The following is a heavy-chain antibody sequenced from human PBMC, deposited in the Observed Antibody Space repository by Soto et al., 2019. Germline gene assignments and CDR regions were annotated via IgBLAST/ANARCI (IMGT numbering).Heavy chain of an antibody. V-gene: IGHV4-39*01. CDR2: IYYSGST. CDR1: GGSISSSSYY. D-gene: IGHD4-17*01. CDR3: ASTRTSDYQDHDAFDI. J-gene: IGHJ3*02. Sequence: SETLSLTCTVSGGSISSSSYYWGWIRQPPGKGLEWIGSIYYSGSTYYNPSLKSRVTTSVDTSKNQFSLKLSSVTAADTAVYYCASTRTSDYQDHDAFDIWGQGTMVTVSS.